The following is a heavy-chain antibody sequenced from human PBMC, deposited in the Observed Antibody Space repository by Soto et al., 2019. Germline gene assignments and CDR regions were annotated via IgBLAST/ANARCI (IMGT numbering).Heavy chain of an antibody. CDR2: ISGSGGST. D-gene: IGHD2-2*01. CDR1: GFSFSDYA. CDR3: AKSRWGVVVPAVNWYFDL. J-gene: IGHJ2*01. Sequence: EVQLLESGGGLVQPGGSLRLSCAASGFSFSDYAMTWVRQAPGKGPEWVSGISGSGGSTYYADSVEGRFTISRDNSKNTLDLQMNSLRAEDTAVYYCAKSRWGVVVPAVNWYFDLWGRGTLVTVSS. V-gene: IGHV3-23*01.